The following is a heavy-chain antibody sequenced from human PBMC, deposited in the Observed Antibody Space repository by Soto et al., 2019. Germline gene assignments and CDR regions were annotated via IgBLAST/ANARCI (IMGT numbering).Heavy chain of an antibody. CDR2: IKSDGSYT. D-gene: IGHD3-22*01. CDR1: GFTFNTYW. Sequence: EVQLVESGGGLVQPGGSLRLSCAAPGFTFNTYWMQWVRQAPGKGLVWVSRIKSDGSYTNYADSVKGRFTISRDNAKNTLFLQMNSLGAADTAVYYCATGGSGYFPYWGQGTLVTVSS. CDR3: ATGGSGYFPY. V-gene: IGHV3-74*01. J-gene: IGHJ4*02.